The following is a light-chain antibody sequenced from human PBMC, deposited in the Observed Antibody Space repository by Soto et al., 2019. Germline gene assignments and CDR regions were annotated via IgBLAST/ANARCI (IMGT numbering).Light chain of an antibody. CDR3: KSYAGSNTYV. CDR2: EVV. J-gene: IGLJ1*01. Sequence: QCSLAHPPSSSGSPGQSVTISCTGTKNDIGVYDFVSWYQHHPGKAPRLIIYEVVQRPSGVPDRFSGSKSGNTASLTVSGLQAADEADYFCKSYAGSNTYVFGSGTKV. V-gene: IGLV2-8*01. CDR1: KNDIGVYDF.